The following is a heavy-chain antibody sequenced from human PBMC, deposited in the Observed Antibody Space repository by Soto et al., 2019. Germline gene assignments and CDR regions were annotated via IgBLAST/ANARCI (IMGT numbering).Heavy chain of an antibody. CDR1: GFTFSTYS. CDR2: ISSSSSYI. Sequence: EVQLVESGGGLVKPGGSLRLSCAASGFTFSTYSMNWVRQAPGKGLEWVSSISSSSSYIYYADSVKGRFTISRDNAKXPLYLQMNSLRAEDTAVYYCARDYYDSSGYLASLGYWGQGTLVTVSS. J-gene: IGHJ4*02. D-gene: IGHD3-22*01. CDR3: ARDYYDSSGYLASLGY. V-gene: IGHV3-21*01.